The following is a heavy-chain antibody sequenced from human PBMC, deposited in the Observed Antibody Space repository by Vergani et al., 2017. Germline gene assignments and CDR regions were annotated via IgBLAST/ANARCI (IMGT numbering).Heavy chain of an antibody. Sequence: QVQLVQSGAEVGKPGASVKISCKASGCTFTAYYIHWVRQAPEQGLEWMGWINPNSGGTNYAQKFQGRVTMTRDTSISTAYMELSRLRSDDTAVYYCAREYSSSSGGDAFDIWGQGALVTVAS. CDR2: INPNSGGT. V-gene: IGHV1-2*02. J-gene: IGHJ3*02. CDR3: AREYSSSSGGDAFDI. CDR1: GCTFTAYY. D-gene: IGHD6-6*01.